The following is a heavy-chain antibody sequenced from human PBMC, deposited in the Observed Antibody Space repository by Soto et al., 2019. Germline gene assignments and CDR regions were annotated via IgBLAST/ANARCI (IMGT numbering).Heavy chain of an antibody. V-gene: IGHV4-34*01. CDR1: GGSFSGYY. D-gene: IGHD3-10*01. CDR2: INHSGST. Sequence: SETLSLTCAVYGGSFSGYYWSWIRQPPGKGLEWIGEINHSGSTNYNPSLKSRVTISVDTSKNQFSLKLSSVTAADTAVYYCAREGRRFGELRYYYYYYGMDVWGQGTTVTVSS. CDR3: AREGRRFGELRYYYYYYGMDV. J-gene: IGHJ6*02.